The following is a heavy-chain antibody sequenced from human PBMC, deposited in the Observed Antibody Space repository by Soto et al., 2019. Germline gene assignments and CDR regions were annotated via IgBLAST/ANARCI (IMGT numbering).Heavy chain of an antibody. CDR1: GFTFSSYT. CDR3: GAATGAY. CDR2: ISRSSSYI. V-gene: IGHV3-21*01. Sequence: EVQLVESGGGLVKPGGSLRLSCAASGFTFSSYTMNWVRQAPGKGLERVSSISRSSSYIYFADSVKGRFTISRDNAKNSLYLQMNSLRAEDTAVYYCGAATGAYWGQGTLVTVSS. J-gene: IGHJ4*02. D-gene: IGHD2-15*01.